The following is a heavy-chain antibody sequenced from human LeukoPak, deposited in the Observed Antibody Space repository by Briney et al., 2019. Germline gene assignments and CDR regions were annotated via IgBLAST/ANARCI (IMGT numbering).Heavy chain of an antibody. V-gene: IGHV4-61*03. D-gene: IGHD6-13*01. CDR2: IYYNGNT. CDR1: GDSVSSGGYY. J-gene: IGHJ4*02. CDR3: ARDRMQQRNFDY. Sequence: SETLSLTCTVSGDSVSSGGYYWSWIRQPPGKGLEWIGYIYYNGNTNYNLSLKTRVTISVDTSKNHFSLKLSSVTAADTAVYYCARDRMQQRNFDYWGQGTLVTVSS.